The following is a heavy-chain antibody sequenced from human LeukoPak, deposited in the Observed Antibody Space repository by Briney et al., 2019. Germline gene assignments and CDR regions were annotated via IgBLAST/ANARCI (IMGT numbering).Heavy chain of an antibody. CDR2: VYTSGST. CDR1: GDSIRSYY. D-gene: IGHD1-26*01. J-gene: IGHJ4*02. CDR3: ARAAHSGSLAPFDY. V-gene: IGHV4-4*07. Sequence: SETLSLTCTVSGDSIRSYYWSWMRQPAGKGLEGIGRVYTSGSTNYNPSLKSRVTMSIDTSKNQFSLKLSSVTAADTAVYYCARAAHSGSLAPFDYWGQGTLVTVSS.